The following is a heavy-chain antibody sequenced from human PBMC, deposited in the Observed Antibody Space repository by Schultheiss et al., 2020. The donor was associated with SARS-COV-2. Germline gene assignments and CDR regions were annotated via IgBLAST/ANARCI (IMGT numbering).Heavy chain of an antibody. CDR1: GYSISSGYY. J-gene: IGHJ4*02. D-gene: IGHD3-10*01. CDR2: INHSGST. Sequence: SETLSLTCAVSGYSISSGYYWGWIRQPPGKGLEWIGEINHSGSTNYNPSLKSRVTISVDTSKNQFSLKLSSVTAADTAVYYCARDTMGRGFDYWGQGTLVTVSS. CDR3: ARDTMGRGFDY. V-gene: IGHV4-38-2*02.